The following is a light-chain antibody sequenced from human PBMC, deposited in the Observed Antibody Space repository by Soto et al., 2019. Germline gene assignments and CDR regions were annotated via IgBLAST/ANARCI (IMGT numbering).Light chain of an antibody. CDR2: VNSDGSH. CDR1: SGHSRYA. J-gene: IGLJ3*02. CDR3: HTFDTAIHL. V-gene: IGLV4-69*01. Sequence: QSVLTQSPSASASLGASVKLTCTLSSGHSRYAIAWHQLQPEKGPRFLMKVNSDGSHSKGDGIPDRFSGSSSGAERYLTISNLQSEDEADYWCHTFDTAIHLFGGGTKVTVL.